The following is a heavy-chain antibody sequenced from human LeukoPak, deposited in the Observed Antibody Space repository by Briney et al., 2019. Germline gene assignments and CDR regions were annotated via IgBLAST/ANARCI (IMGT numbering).Heavy chain of an antibody. CDR1: GFTFSNYA. CDR3: AKDSDYYYYMDV. J-gene: IGHJ6*03. Sequence: GGSLRLSCAASGFTFSNYAMNWVRQAPGKGLEWVSAISRSGGSTYYADSVKGRFTISRDNSKNTLYLQMKSLRAEDTAVYYCAKDSDYYYYMDVWGTGTTVTVSS. CDR2: ISRSGGST. V-gene: IGHV3-23*01.